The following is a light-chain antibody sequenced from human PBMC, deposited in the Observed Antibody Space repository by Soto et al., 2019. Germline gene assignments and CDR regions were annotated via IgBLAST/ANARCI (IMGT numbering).Light chain of an antibody. CDR1: QSISSL. V-gene: IGKV3-15*01. J-gene: IGKJ1*01. Sequence: IVMTQSPATLSVSPGERATLSCRASQSISSLLAWYQQKPGQAPRLLIYGASTRATGIPARFSGSGSGTEFTLTISSLQSEDFAVYYCQQYNNWPPQWTFGQGTKVDIK. CDR3: QQYNNWPPQWT. CDR2: GAS.